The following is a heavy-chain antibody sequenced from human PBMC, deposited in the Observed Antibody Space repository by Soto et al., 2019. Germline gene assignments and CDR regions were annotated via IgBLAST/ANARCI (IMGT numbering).Heavy chain of an antibody. CDR2: IQYDGNTK. V-gene: IGHV3-30*02. J-gene: IGHJ4*02. CDR1: GFNFNIYG. Sequence: QVQLVESGGSVVQPGRSLRLSCAASGFNFNIYGLHWVRQAPGKGLEWVAFIQYDGNTKYYADSVKGRFTISRENSKNTXYXXINSLRVEDTXTYYXXXXXXTXQLGEFDCWGQGTLVTVSS. CDR3: XXXXXTXQLGEFDC. D-gene: IGHD6-13*01.